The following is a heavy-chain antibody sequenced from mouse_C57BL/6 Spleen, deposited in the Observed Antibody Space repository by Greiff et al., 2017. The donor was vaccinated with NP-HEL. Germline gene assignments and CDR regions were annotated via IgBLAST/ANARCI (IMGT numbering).Heavy chain of an antibody. CDR1: GYAFSSSW. Sequence: VQLQQSGPELVKPGASVKISCKASGYAFSSSWMNWVKQRPGKGLEWIGRIYPGDGDTNYNGKFKGKATLTADKSSSTAYMQLSSLTSEDSAVYFCARDGVIYYYGSSQGFAYWGQGTLVTVSA. V-gene: IGHV1-82*01. J-gene: IGHJ3*01. D-gene: IGHD1-1*01. CDR2: IYPGDGDT. CDR3: ARDGVIYYYGSSQGFAY.